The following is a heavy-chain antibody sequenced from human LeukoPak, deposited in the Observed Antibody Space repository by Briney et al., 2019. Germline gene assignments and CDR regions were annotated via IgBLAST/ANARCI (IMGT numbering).Heavy chain of an antibody. V-gene: IGHV3-7*01. CDR1: RFAFSTYW. CDR3: ARDGDY. Sequence: GGSLRLSCAASRFAFSTYWMSWVRQAPGKGLEWVANIKQDGSEKYYVDSVKGRFTISRDNAKNSLYLQMNSLRAEDTAVYYCARDGDYWGQGTLVTVSS. J-gene: IGHJ4*02. CDR2: IKQDGSEK.